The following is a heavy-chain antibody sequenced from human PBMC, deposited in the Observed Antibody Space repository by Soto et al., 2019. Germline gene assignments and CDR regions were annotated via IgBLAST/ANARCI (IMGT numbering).Heavy chain of an antibody. V-gene: IGHV4-59*11. Sequence: PSETLSLTCTVSGGSINNHYWSWIRQPPGKGLEWIGYIYYSGTTNYNPSLKGRVTISVDTSKNQFSLNLTSLTAADTATYYCARSSYCSGGSCSLLYYFDYWGQGTLVTVSS. J-gene: IGHJ4*02. CDR1: GGSINNHY. CDR2: IYYSGTT. D-gene: IGHD2-15*01. CDR3: ARSSYCSGGSCSLLYYFDY.